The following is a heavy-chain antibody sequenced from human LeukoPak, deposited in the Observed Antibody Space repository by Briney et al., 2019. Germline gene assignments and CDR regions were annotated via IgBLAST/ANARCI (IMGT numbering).Heavy chain of an antibody. J-gene: IGHJ5*02. CDR2: IYYSGST. D-gene: IGHD4-17*01. V-gene: IGHV4-59*08. CDR1: GGSITNYY. CDR3: ARHTYGDAGYNWFDP. Sequence: SETLSLTCAVSGGSITNYYLSWIRQPPGKGLEWVGYIYYSGSTNYNPSLKSRVTISVDTSKNQFSLKLSSVTAADTAVYYCARHTYGDAGYNWFDPWGQGTLVTVSS.